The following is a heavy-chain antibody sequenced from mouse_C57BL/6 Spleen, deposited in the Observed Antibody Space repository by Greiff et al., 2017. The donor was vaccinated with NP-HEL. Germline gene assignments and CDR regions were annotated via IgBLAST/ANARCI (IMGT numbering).Heavy chain of an antibody. Sequence: QVQLQQSGPELVKPGASVKISCKASGYAFSSSWMNWVKQRPGKGLEWIGRIYPGDGDTNYNGKFKGKATLTADKSSSTAYMQLSSLTSEDSAVYFCARPHYGSSSYYYAMDYWGQGTSVTVSS. CDR3: ARPHYGSSSYYYAMDY. D-gene: IGHD1-1*01. J-gene: IGHJ4*01. CDR2: IYPGDGDT. V-gene: IGHV1-82*01. CDR1: GYAFSSSW.